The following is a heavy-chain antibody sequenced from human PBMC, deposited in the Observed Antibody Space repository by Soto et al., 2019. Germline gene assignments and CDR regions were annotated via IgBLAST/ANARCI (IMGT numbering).Heavy chain of an antibody. CDR2: IGGRGTDT. CDR1: KFTFSDFA. D-gene: IGHD1-20*01. Sequence: DVQLLESGGGLVQPGGSLTLSCAASKFTFSDFAMSWVRQAPGKRLEWVSSIGGRGTDTYYADSVKGRFTISRDHSKNTLFLQMDGLRDEDTAVYYCAKDAVPYNGKWDWFDSWGQGTLVIVSS. CDR3: AKDAVPYNGKWDWFDS. V-gene: IGHV3-23*01. J-gene: IGHJ5*01.